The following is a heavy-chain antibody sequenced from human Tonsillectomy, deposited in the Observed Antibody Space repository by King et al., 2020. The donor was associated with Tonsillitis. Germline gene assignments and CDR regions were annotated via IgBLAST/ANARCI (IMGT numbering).Heavy chain of an antibody. CDR1: GGSISSYY. Sequence: QLQESGPGLVKPSETLSLTCTVSGGSISSYYWSWIRQPPGKGREWMGYIYYSGSTNYNPSPKSRVTISVDTSKNQFSLKLSSVTAADTAVYYCTRDRGYGFLFDYWGQGTLVTVSS. CDR3: TRDRGYGFLFDY. D-gene: IGHD5-18*01. V-gene: IGHV4-59*01. J-gene: IGHJ4*02. CDR2: IYYSGST.